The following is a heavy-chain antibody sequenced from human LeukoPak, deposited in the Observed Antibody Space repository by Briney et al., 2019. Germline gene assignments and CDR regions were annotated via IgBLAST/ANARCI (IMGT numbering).Heavy chain of an antibody. CDR3: AKGRGSIMIRGVITNYFHL. J-gene: IGHJ2*01. Sequence: GASVKVSCKVSGNTVTDYYVHWVRQAPGQGLEWMGWINSNSGGTNLAQRFQGRVTMTTDASISTAYMELSSLRSDDTALYYCAKGRGSIMIRGVITNYFHLSGRGTLVTVSS. CDR2: INSNSGGT. CDR1: GNTVTDYY. D-gene: IGHD3-10*01. V-gene: IGHV1-2*02.